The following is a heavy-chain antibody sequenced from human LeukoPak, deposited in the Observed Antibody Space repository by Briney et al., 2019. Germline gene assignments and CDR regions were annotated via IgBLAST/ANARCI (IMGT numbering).Heavy chain of an antibody. D-gene: IGHD3-9*01. CDR2: LGIAGDT. Sequence: GGSLRLSCAASGFTVSSYAMHWVRQPIGKGLEWVSALGIAGDTFYPGSVKGRFTISRENAKNSLYLQMNSLRAEDTAVYYCARVRYFDGSLDYWGQGTLVTVSS. CDR3: ARVRYFDGSLDY. V-gene: IGHV3-13*01. CDR1: GFTVSSYA. J-gene: IGHJ4*02.